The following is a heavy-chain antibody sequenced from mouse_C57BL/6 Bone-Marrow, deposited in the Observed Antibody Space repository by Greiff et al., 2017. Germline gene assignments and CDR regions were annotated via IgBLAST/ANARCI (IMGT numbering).Heavy chain of an antibody. CDR2: IDPSDSYT. CDR3: ARSRNYSPYYFDY. V-gene: IGHV1-59*01. J-gene: IGHJ2*01. CDR1: GYTFTSYW. Sequence: QVQLKQPGAELVRPGTSVKLSCKASGYTFTSYWMHWVKQRPGQGLEWIGVIDPSDSYTNYNQKFKGKATLTVDTSSSTAYMQLSSLTSEDSAVYYCARSRNYSPYYFDYWGQGTTLTVSS. D-gene: IGHD2-12*01.